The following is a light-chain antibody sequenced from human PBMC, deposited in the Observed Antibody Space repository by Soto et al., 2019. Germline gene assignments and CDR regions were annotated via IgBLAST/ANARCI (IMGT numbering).Light chain of an antibody. Sequence: EIGLTQSPGTLSLSPGERATLSCRASQSVSSSYLAWYQQKPGQAPRLLIYGTSSRATGNPDRFSGSGSGTDFTLTISRLEPEDFAVYYCQQYGTSPPITFGQGTRLEIK. CDR3: QQYGTSPPIT. J-gene: IGKJ5*01. CDR1: QSVSSSY. V-gene: IGKV3-20*01. CDR2: GTS.